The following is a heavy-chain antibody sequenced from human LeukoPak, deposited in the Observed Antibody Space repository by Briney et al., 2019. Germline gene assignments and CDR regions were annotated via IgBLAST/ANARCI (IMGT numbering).Heavy chain of an antibody. V-gene: IGHV3-21*01. D-gene: IGHD3-10*01. Sequence: PGGSLRLSCAASGFTFSSYSMNWVRQAPGKGLEWVSSISSSSSYIYYADSVKGRFTISRDNAKNSLYLQMNNLRAEDTAVYYCARGSVITMVRGVIAPFDYWGQGTLVTVSS. CDR1: GFTFSSYS. CDR3: ARGSVITMVRGVIAPFDY. CDR2: ISSSSSYI. J-gene: IGHJ4*02.